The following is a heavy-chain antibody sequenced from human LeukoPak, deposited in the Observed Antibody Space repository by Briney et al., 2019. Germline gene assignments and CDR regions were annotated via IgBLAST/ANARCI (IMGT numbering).Heavy chain of an antibody. CDR3: ARVAAAVINWFDP. V-gene: IGHV1-18*01. CDR1: GYTFASYG. D-gene: IGHD6-13*01. Sequence: ASVKVSCKASGYTFASYGISWVRQAPGQGLEWMGWISAYNGNTNYAQKLQGRVTMTTDTSTNTAYMELRSLRSDDTAVYYCARVAAAVINWFDPWGQGTLVTVSS. J-gene: IGHJ5*02. CDR2: ISAYNGNT.